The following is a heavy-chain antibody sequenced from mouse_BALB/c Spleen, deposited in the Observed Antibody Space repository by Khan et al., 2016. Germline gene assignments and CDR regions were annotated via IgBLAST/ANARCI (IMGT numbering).Heavy chain of an antibody. V-gene: IGHV5-6-5*01. Sequence: EVELVESGGGLVKPGGSLKLSCAASGFTFSSYAMSWVRQTPEKRLEWVASISSGGSTYYPDSVKGGFTISRDNARNILNLQMSSLRSEDTAMYYCERKDYGNYGDYFDYWGQGTTLTVSS. D-gene: IGHD2-1*01. CDR2: ISSGGST. CDR3: ERKDYGNYGDYFDY. CDR1: GFTFSSYA. J-gene: IGHJ2*01.